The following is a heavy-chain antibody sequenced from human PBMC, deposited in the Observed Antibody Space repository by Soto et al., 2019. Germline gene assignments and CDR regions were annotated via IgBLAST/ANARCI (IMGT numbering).Heavy chain of an antibody. CDR2: IYSGGST. CDR3: AATILFMVRGVSSNWFDP. D-gene: IGHD3-10*01. V-gene: IGHV3-53*04. CDR1: GFTVSSNY. Sequence: EVQLVESGGGLVQPGGSLRLSCAASGFTVSSNYMSWVRQAPGKGLEWVSVIYSGGSTYYADSVKGRFTISRHNSKNTLYLQMNSLRAEDTAVYYCAATILFMVRGVSSNWFDPWGQGTLVTVSS. J-gene: IGHJ5*02.